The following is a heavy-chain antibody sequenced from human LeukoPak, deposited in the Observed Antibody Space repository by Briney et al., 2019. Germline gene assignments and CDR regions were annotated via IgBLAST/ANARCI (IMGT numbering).Heavy chain of an antibody. J-gene: IGHJ4*02. CDR2: IYSGGST. V-gene: IGHV3-53*01. CDR3: ASPESLDY. CDR1: GFTVSSNY. Sequence: GGSLRLSCAASGFTVSSNYMSWVRQAPGKGLEWVSVIYSGGSTYYADSGKGRFTISRDNSKNTLYLQMNSLRPEDTAVYYCASPESLDYWGQGTLVTVSS.